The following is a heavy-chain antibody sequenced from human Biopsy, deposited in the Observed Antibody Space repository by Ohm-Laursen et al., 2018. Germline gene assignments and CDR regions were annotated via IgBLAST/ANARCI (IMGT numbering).Heavy chain of an antibody. CDR1: GFTFDDYG. D-gene: IGHD1-26*01. V-gene: IGHV3-9*01. CDR3: ARDRGGARYGMDV. CDR2: IRRNSAII. J-gene: IGHJ6*02. Sequence: SLRLSCSASGFTFDDYGMHWVRQPPGKGLEWISGIRRNSAIIDYADSVRGRFTISRDNARRFLFLQMNNLKSEDTAFYYCARDRGGARYGMDVWGRGTTVTVSS.